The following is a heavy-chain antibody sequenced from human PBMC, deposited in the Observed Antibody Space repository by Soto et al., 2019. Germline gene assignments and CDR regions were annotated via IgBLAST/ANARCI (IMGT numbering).Heavy chain of an antibody. CDR1: GGTFRSYA. J-gene: IGHJ4*02. CDR2: IIPIFGTA. V-gene: IGHV1-69*06. Sequence: ASVKVSCKASGGTFRSYAISWVRQAPGHGLEWMGGIIPIFGTANYAQKFQGRVTITADKSTSTAYMELSSLRSEDTAVYYCARGRGSVAGKGPIDYWGQGTLVTVSS. D-gene: IGHD6-19*01. CDR3: ARGRGSVAGKGPIDY.